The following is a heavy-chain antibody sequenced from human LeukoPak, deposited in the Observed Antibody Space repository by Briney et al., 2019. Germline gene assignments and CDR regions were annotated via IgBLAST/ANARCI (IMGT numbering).Heavy chain of an antibody. J-gene: IGHJ6*03. V-gene: IGHV3-21*01. D-gene: IGHD1-7*01. CDR1: GFAFSSYS. CDR3: ARDVSDTPWNFYYYYYMDV. Sequence: GGSLRLSCAASGFAFSSYSMNWVRQAPGKGLEWVSSISSSSSYIYYADSVKGQFTISRDNAKNSLYLQMNSLRAEDTAVYYCARDVSDTPWNFYYYYYMDVWGKGTTVTISS. CDR2: ISSSSSYI.